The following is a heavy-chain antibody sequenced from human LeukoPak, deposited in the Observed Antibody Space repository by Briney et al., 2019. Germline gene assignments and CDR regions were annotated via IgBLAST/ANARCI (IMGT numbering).Heavy chain of an antibody. D-gene: IGHD5-24*01. J-gene: IGHJ4*02. V-gene: IGHV3-33*01. Sequence: GGSLRLSCAASGFSFSSYGFHWVRQIPGKGLEWVAVIWYDGSREYYADSVKGRFAISRDNSKNTVYLQMNSLRAEDTAVYYCARAEMGNDYWGQGTLVTVSS. CDR3: ARAEMGNDY. CDR1: GFSFSSYG. CDR2: IWYDGSRE.